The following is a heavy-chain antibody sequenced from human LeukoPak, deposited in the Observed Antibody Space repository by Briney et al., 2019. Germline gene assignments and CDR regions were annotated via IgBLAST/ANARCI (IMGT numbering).Heavy chain of an antibody. Sequence: ASVKVSCKASGYTFTGYYMHWVRQAPGQWLEWMGWINPNSGGTNYAQKFQGRVTMTRDTSISTAYMELSRLRSDDTAVYYCARSFASSSEHDYWGQGTLVTVSS. CDR3: ARSFASSSEHDY. V-gene: IGHV1-2*02. CDR1: GYTFTGYY. CDR2: INPNSGGT. J-gene: IGHJ4*02. D-gene: IGHD6-6*01.